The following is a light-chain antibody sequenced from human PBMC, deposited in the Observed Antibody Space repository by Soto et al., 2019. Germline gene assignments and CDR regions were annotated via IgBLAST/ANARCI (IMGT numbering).Light chain of an antibody. CDR2: GAS. Sequence: EIVLTQSPCTLSLSLGDRATLSCRASQNVDTNYLAWYQQKPGQAPRIIIFGASGRATGIPDRFSGSGSGTDFTLTISRLEPEDFAMYYCQQYGSLSWTFGQGTKVDIK. CDR3: QQYGSLSWT. J-gene: IGKJ1*01. V-gene: IGKV3-20*01. CDR1: QNVDTNY.